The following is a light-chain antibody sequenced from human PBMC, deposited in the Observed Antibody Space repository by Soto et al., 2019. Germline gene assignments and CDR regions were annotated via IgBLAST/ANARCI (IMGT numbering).Light chain of an antibody. Sequence: EIVLTQSPGTLSLSPVERATLSCMASQSVSNNYLAWYQQKPGQAPRLLIYGASTRATAIPARFSGSGSGTDFTLTISRLEPEDFAVYYCHQYVSSPWTFGQGTKVDIK. CDR2: GAS. J-gene: IGKJ1*01. CDR3: HQYVSSPWT. CDR1: QSVSNNY. V-gene: IGKV3-20*01.